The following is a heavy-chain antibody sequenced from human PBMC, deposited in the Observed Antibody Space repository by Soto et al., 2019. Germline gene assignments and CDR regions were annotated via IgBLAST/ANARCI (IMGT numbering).Heavy chain of an antibody. J-gene: IGHJ4*02. V-gene: IGHV4-31*03. CDR1: GGSITSGGHY. Sequence: SETLSLTCTVSGGSITSGGHYWAWIRQHPGKGLEWIGYMFHSGSTHYNPSFKSRISISVDTSKNQFSLKLSSVTAADTAVYYCARVTDPVVTASTPFDHWGQGALVTVSS. D-gene: IGHD2-21*02. CDR2: MFHSGST. CDR3: ARVTDPVVTASTPFDH.